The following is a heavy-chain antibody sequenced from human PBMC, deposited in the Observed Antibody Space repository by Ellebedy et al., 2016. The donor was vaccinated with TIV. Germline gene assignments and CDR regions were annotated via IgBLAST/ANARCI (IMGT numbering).Heavy chain of an antibody. D-gene: IGHD6-13*01. V-gene: IGHV3-66*01. Sequence: GESLKISCAASGFTVSSNYMSWVRQAPGKGLEWVSVIYSGGSTYYADSVKGRFTISRDNSKNTLYLQMNSLRAEDTAVYYCASLERSSSWSEDAFDIWGQGTMVTVSS. J-gene: IGHJ3*02. CDR3: ASLERSSSWSEDAFDI. CDR2: IYSGGST. CDR1: GFTVSSNY.